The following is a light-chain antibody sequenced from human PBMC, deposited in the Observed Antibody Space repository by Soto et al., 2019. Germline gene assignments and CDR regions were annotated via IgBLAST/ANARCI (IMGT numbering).Light chain of an antibody. V-gene: IGKV3-11*01. CDR2: DAS. CDR3: QQRSNWPTT. CDR1: QSVSSY. J-gene: IGKJ1*01. Sequence: EIVLTQSPATLSLSPGERATLSCRASQSVSSYLAWYQQKPGQAPRLLIYDASNRATGIPARFSGSGSGTDFTLTISSLEPEEFAVYYCQQRSNWPTTFGRGTKV.